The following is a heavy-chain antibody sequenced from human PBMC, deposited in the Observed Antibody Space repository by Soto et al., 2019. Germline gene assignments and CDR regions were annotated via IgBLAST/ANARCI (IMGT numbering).Heavy chain of an antibody. CDR1: GDTSTSYY. CDR2: IHNSGAS. D-gene: IGHD3-22*01. V-gene: IGHV4-59*01. Sequence: SETLSLTCTVSGDTSTSYYWGWIRQAPGKGLEWIGHIHNSGASTHNPSLNGRVTISIDMSKKQFSLKLTSLTSADTAVYYCARDFYDSVGYTWFDSWSQGTLVTVSS. CDR3: ARDFYDSVGYTWFDS. J-gene: IGHJ5*01.